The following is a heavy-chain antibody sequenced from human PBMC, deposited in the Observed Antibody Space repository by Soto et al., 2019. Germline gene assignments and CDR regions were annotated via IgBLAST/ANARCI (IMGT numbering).Heavy chain of an antibody. D-gene: IGHD3-10*01. CDR2: IYYSGST. J-gene: IGHJ4*02. CDR3: ARPSPITPYGSGSYLDL. CDR1: GGSISSGDYY. V-gene: IGHV4-30-4*01. Sequence: SETLSLTCTVSGGSISSGDYYWSWIRQPPGKGLEWIGYIYYSGSTYYNPSLKSRVTISVDTSKNQFSLKLSSVTAADTAVYYCARPSPITPYGSGSYLDLWGQGTLVTVSS.